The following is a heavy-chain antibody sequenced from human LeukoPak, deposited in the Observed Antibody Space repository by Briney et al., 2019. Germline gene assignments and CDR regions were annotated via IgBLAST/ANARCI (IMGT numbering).Heavy chain of an antibody. CDR2: ISGSGGST. D-gene: IGHD1-1*01. CDR3: ATLGVSCGTTTCYYYYYYMDV. J-gene: IGHJ6*03. CDR1: GFTFSSYA. V-gene: IGHV3-23*01. Sequence: GGSLRLSCAASGFTFSSYAMSWVRQAPGKGLEWVSAISGSGGSTYYADSVKGRFTISRDNSKNTLYLQMNSLRAEDTAVYYCATLGVSCGTTTCYYYYYYMDVWGKGTTVTISS.